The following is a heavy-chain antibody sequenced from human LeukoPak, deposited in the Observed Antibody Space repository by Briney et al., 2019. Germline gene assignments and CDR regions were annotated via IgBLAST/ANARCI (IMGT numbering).Heavy chain of an antibody. J-gene: IGHJ6*03. CDR1: GGSISSYY. CDR3: ARTTEGGYTYDYFYYYYMDV. Sequence: SETLALTCTVSGGSISSYYWSWIRQPPGKGLEWIGYIYYSGSTNYNPSLKSRVTISVDMSKNQFSLKLSSVTAADTAVYYCARTTEGGYTYDYFYYYYMDVWGKGTTVTISS. D-gene: IGHD5-18*01. CDR2: IYYSGST. V-gene: IGHV4-59*01.